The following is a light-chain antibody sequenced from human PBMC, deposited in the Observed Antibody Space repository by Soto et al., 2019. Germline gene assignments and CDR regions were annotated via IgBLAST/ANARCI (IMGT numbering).Light chain of an antibody. CDR3: LQYNNWWT. V-gene: IGKV3-15*01. CDR1: QRVRSN. CDR2: GAS. J-gene: IGKJ1*01. Sequence: ETVMTQSPATLSVSPGERATLSCRASQRVRSNLAWYQQKPGQPPRLLIYGASTRAAGIPARFSGSGSGTEFTLTISSLQSEDFAVYYCLQYNNWWTFGQGTKVEIK.